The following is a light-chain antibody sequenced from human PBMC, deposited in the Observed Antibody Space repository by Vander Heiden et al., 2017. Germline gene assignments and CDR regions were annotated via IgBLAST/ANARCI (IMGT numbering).Light chain of an antibody. CDR1: QSVSSN. CDR2: GAS. J-gene: IGKJ2*01. Sequence: DIVMTQSPATLSVSPGERATLSCRATQSVSSNLAWYQQKPGQAPRLLLYGASTRATGIPATFSGSGSGTEFTLTISSLQSEDFAVYFCQQYNNWPYTFGQGTKLEIK. V-gene: IGKV3-15*01. CDR3: QQYNNWPYT.